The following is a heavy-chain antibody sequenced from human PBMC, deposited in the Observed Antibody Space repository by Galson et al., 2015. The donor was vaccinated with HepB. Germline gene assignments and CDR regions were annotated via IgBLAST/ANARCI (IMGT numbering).Heavy chain of an antibody. J-gene: IGHJ4*02. D-gene: IGHD3-22*01. CDR2: ISGSGGST. V-gene: IGHV3-23*01. CDR3: ARDLTYYYGSSGFYGVDY. Sequence: SLRLSCAASGFTFSSYAMNWVRQAPGKGLEWVSAISGSGGSTYYADSVKGRFTISRDNSKNTLYLQMNSLRAEDTAVYYCARDLTYYYGSSGFYGVDYWGQGTLVTGSS. CDR1: GFTFSSYA.